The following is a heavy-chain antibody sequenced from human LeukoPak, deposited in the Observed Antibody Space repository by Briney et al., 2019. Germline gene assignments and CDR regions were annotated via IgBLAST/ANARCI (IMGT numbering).Heavy chain of an antibody. CDR1: GFIFDDYG. CDR3: ARGETAPNY. D-gene: IGHD3-16*01. CDR2: INWHGGST. J-gene: IGHJ4*02. Sequence: GGSLRLSCAASGFIFDDYGMTWVRQAPGKGLEWVSNINWHGGSTTYADSVKGRFTISRDNAKNSLYLQMDSLRVEDTALYYCARGETAPNYWGQGTLVTVSS. V-gene: IGHV3-20*04.